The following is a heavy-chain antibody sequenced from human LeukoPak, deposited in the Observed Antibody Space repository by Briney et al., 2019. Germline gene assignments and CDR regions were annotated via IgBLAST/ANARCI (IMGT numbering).Heavy chain of an antibody. D-gene: IGHD3-3*01. CDR3: ARAPFVEYNTAFLV. CDR1: GGSFSGYY. V-gene: IGHV4-59*01. CDR2: IYYSGTP. J-gene: IGHJ4*02. Sequence: SETLSLTCAVYGGSFSGYYWSWIRQPPGKGLEWIGYIYYSGTPNYNPSLKSRVTISVDTSKNQFSLRLSSVTAADTAVYYCARAPFVEYNTAFLVWGQGTLVTVSS.